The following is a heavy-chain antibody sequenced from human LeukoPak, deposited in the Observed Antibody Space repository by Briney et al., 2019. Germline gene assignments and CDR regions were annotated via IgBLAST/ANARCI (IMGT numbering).Heavy chain of an antibody. V-gene: IGHV3-66*01. J-gene: IGHJ3*02. CDR3: ARGFYDILTGYRHGAFDI. Sequence: PGGSLRLSCAASGFAVSSNYMSWVRQAPGKGLEWVSVIYSGGSTYYADSVKGRFTISRDNSKNTLYLQMNSLRAEDTAVYYCARGFYDILTGYRHGAFDIWGQGTMVTVSS. CDR2: IYSGGST. D-gene: IGHD3-9*01. CDR1: GFAVSSNY.